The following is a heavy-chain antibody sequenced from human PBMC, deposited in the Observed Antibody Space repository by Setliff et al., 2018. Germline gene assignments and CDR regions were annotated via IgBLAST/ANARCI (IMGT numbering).Heavy chain of an antibody. CDR2: VYYSGTA. V-gene: IGHV4-59*12. CDR1: DGSLSTYY. J-gene: IGHJ5*02. CDR3: ARASHSYGSPNWFDP. Sequence: PSETLSLTCTVSDGSLSTYYWSWIRQPPGKGLEFIGYVYYSGTANYSPSLRSRLTISVDTSKNQFSLKLRSVTAADSAVYYCARASHSYGSPNWFDPWGPGTLVTVSS. D-gene: IGHD3-22*01.